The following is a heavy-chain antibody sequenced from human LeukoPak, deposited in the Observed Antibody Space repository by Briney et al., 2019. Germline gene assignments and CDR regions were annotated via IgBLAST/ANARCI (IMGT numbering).Heavy chain of an antibody. V-gene: IGHV3-7*01. CDR3: ARGGYYTFDY. D-gene: IGHD3-3*01. Sequence: PGGSLRLSCAASGFTFSDYWMNWVRLAPRKGLEWVASINKDESARYYVDSVKGRFTISRDNAKNSLYLQMNSLRAEDTAVYFCARGGYYTFDYWGQGTLVTVSS. CDR2: INKDESAR. CDR1: GFTFSDYW. J-gene: IGHJ4*02.